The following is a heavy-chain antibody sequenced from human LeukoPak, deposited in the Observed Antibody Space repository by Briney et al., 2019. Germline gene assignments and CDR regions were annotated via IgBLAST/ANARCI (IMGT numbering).Heavy chain of an antibody. CDR3: ARATATITPLDY. CDR2: ISSNGGST. J-gene: IGHJ4*02. D-gene: IGHD5-24*01. CDR1: GFTFSSYA. Sequence: PGGSLRLSCAASGFTFSSYAMHWVRQAPGKGLEYVSAISSNGGSTYYANSVKGRFTISRDNSKNTLYLQMGSLRAEDMAVYYCARATATITPLDYWGQGTLVTVSS. V-gene: IGHV3-64*01.